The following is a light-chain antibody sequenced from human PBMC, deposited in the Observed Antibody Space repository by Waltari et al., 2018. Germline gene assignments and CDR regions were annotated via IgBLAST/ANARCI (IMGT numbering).Light chain of an antibody. Sequence: QSALTQPPSASGSPGQTVTISCAGTSSDVGSSDYVSWYQKHPGQAPKLLLYQVTKRPSRVPGLFSGAKSGNTASLTVSGLQAEDEADYYCSSNAGINNFVFGGGTKLTVL. CDR3: SSNAGINNFV. CDR2: QVT. V-gene: IGLV2-8*01. J-gene: IGLJ2*01. CDR1: SSDVGSSDY.